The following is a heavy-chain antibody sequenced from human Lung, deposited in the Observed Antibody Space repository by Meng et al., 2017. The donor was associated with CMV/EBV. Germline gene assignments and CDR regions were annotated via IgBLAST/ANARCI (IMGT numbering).Heavy chain of an antibody. D-gene: IGHD2/OR15-2a*01. CDR1: GFTFRTYA. Sequence: QVRVGESGGGVVRPGRSLVLSCAASGFTFRTYAMHWVRQAPGKGLEWMTIISYDGNNKYADSVKGRFTISRDNSKNTLCLQMNSLRTEDTAVYYCAREGPDYNSSYFDYWGQGTLVTVSS. CDR3: AREGPDYNSSYFDY. V-gene: IGHV3-30-3*01. J-gene: IGHJ4*02. CDR2: ISYDGNN.